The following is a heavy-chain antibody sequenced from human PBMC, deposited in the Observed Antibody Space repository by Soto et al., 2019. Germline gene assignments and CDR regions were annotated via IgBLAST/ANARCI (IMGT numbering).Heavy chain of an antibody. V-gene: IGHV4-59*08. CDR1: GGSISSYY. CDR2: IYYSGST. CDR3: ARRVTDNYYYYYYMDV. J-gene: IGHJ6*03. Sequence: SETLSLTCTVSGGSISSYYWSWIRQPPGKGLEWIGYIYYSGSTNYNPSLKSRVTISVDTSKNQFSLKLSSVTAADTAVYYCARRVTDNYYYYYYMDVWGKGTTVTVSS. D-gene: IGHD5-18*01.